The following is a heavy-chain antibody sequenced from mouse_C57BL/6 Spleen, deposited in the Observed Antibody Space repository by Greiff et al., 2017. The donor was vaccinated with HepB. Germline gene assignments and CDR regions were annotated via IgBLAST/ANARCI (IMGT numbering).Heavy chain of an antibody. CDR3: ARSEILYVDY. CDR1: GYTFTSYW. V-gene: IGHV1-55*01. CDR2: IYPGSGST. J-gene: IGHJ2*01. Sequence: QVQLQQPGAELVKPGASVKMSCKASGYTFTSYWITWVKQRPGQGLEWIGDIYPGSGSTNYNEKFKSKATLTVGTSSSTAYMQLSSLTSEDSAVYYCARSEILYVDYWGQGTTLTVSS.